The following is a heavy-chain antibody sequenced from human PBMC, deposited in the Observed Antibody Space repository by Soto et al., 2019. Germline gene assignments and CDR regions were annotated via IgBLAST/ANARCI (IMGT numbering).Heavy chain of an antibody. V-gene: IGHV1-69*13. CDR1: GGTFSSYA. CDR2: IIPIFGTA. J-gene: IGHJ6*02. CDR3: ARRGPNCSSTSFPNKYYYYYGMDV. Sequence: ASVKVSCKASGGTFSSYAISWVRQAPGQGLEWMGGIIPIFGTANYAQKFQGRVTITADESTSTAYMELSSLRSEDTAVYYCARRGPNCSSTSFPNKYYYYYGMDVWGQGTTVTVSS. D-gene: IGHD2-2*01.